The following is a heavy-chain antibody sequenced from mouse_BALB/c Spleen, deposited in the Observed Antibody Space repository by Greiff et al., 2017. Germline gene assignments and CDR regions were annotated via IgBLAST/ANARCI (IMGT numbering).Heavy chain of an antibody. Sequence: QVQLQQPGAELVRPGASVKLSCKASGYTFTSYWINWVKQRPGQGLEWIGNIYPSDSYTNYNQKFKDKATLTVDKSSSTAYMQLSSPTSEDAAVYYCTRDNQFAYWGQGTLVTVSA. CDR3: TRDNQFAY. CDR1: GYTFTSYW. V-gene: IGHV1-69*02. CDR2: IYPSDSYT. J-gene: IGHJ3*01. D-gene: IGHD1-3*01.